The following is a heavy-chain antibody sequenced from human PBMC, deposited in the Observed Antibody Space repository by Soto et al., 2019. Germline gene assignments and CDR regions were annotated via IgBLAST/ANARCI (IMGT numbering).Heavy chain of an antibody. CDR3: VTEGSRHGFIAPYFDY. Sequence: EVQLVESGGGLIQPGGSLRLSCAVSGFTVSSKYLNWVRQAPGKGLEWVSVIYAGGSTYYADSVKGRFTISRDDSKNMLYLQINSLRAEDTAVYYCVTEGSRHGFIAPYFDYWGQGTLVTVSS. J-gene: IGHJ4*02. CDR1: GFTVSSKY. D-gene: IGHD2-15*01. V-gene: IGHV3-53*01. CDR2: IYAGGST.